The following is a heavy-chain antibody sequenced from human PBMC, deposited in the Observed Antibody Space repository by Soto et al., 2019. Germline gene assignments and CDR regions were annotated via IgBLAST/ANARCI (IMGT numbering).Heavy chain of an antibody. V-gene: IGHV1-69*02. D-gene: IGHD3-10*01. J-gene: IGHJ6*02. Sequence: QVQLVQSGAEVKKPGSSVKVSCKASGGTFSSYTISWVRQAPGQGLEWMGRIIPILGIANYAQKFQGRVTITADKYTSTAYMELSSLKDTAVYYCARFRGSYGMDVWGQGTTVTVSS. CDR1: GGTFSSYT. CDR3: ARFRGSYGMDV. CDR2: IIPILGIA.